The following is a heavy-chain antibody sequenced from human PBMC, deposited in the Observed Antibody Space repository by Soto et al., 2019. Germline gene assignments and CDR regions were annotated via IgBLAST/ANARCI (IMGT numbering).Heavy chain of an antibody. Sequence: ASVKVSCKASGGTFSSYAISWVRQAPGQGLEWMGGIIPIFGTANYAQKFQGRVTITADESTSTAYMELSSLRSEDTAVYYCARDLGGMTTVVTYYYYQYGMDVWGQGTTVTVSS. D-gene: IGHD4-17*01. J-gene: IGHJ6*02. CDR1: GGTFSSYA. V-gene: IGHV1-69*13. CDR3: ARDLGGMTTVVTYYYYQYGMDV. CDR2: IIPIFGTA.